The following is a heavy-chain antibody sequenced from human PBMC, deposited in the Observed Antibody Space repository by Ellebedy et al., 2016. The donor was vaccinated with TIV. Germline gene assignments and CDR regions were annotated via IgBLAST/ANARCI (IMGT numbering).Heavy chain of an antibody. CDR1: GFTFSSYS. D-gene: IGHD2-15*01. J-gene: IGHJ4*02. V-gene: IGHV3-21*01. CDR3: ARESIRCSGGSCHWDY. CDR2: ISSSSSYI. Sequence: GESLKISXAASGFTFSSYSMNWVRQAPGKGLEWVSSISSSSSYIYYADSVKGRFTISRDNAKNSLYLQMNSLRAEDTAVYYCARESIRCSGGSCHWDYWGQGTLVTVSS.